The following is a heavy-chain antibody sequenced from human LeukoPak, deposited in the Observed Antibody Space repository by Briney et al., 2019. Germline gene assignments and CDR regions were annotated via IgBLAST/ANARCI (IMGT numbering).Heavy chain of an antibody. J-gene: IGHJ4*02. CDR1: GFTFSSYA. Sequence: PGGSLRLSCAASGFTFSSYAMSWVRQAPGKGLEWVSAISGSGGSTYYADSVKGRFTISRDNSKNTLYLQMNSLRAEDTAVYYCAKVGSRPLLWSGYFDYWGQGTLVTVSS. CDR3: AKVGSRPLLWSGYFDY. CDR2: ISGSGGST. D-gene: IGHD3-3*01. V-gene: IGHV3-23*01.